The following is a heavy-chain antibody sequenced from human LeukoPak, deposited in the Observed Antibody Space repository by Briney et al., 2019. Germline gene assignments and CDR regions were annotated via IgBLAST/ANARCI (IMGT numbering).Heavy chain of an antibody. V-gene: IGHV3-33*06. CDR1: QFTFSHFG. CDR3: AKDAQRGFDYSNSLES. Sequence: GGSLRLSCVASQFTFSHFGMHWVHQAPGKGLEWVAIIYSDATNQYYADSVKGRFTISRDNSRNTVYLQMNNLRAEDTAVYFCAKDAQRGFDYSNSLESWGQGTLVTVSS. D-gene: IGHD4-11*01. CDR2: IYSDATNQ. J-gene: IGHJ4*02.